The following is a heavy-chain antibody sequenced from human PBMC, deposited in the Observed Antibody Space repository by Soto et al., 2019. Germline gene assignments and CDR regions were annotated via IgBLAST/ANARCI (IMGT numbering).Heavy chain of an antibody. CDR2: ISAYNGNT. V-gene: IGHV1-18*01. CDR3: ARGYCSSTSCSPHAWFDP. D-gene: IGHD2-2*01. CDR1: GYTFTSYG. J-gene: IGHJ5*02. Sequence: ASVKVSCKASGYTFTSYGISWVRQAPGQGLEWMGWISAYNGNTNYAQKLQGRVTMTTDTSTSTAYMELRSLRSEDTAVYYCARGYCSSTSCSPHAWFDPWGQGTLVTVSS.